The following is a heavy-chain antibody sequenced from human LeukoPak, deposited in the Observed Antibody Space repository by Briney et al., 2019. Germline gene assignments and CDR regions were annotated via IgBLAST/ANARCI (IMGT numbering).Heavy chain of an antibody. J-gene: IGHJ4*02. Sequence: GGSLSLSCAASGFTFSSYSMNWVRQAPGKGLEGVSYIGSSSSTIYYADSVKGRFTISRDNAKNSLYLQMNSLRAEHTAVYYCASNWWFGELFPIDYWGQGTLVTVSS. D-gene: IGHD3-10*01. CDR3: ASNWWFGELFPIDY. CDR1: GFTFSSYS. CDR2: IGSSSSTI. V-gene: IGHV3-48*01.